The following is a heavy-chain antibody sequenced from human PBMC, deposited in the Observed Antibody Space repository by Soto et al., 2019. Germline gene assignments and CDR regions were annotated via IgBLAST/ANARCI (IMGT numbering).Heavy chain of an antibody. D-gene: IGHD6-6*01. CDR1: GYTFTSYD. CDR2: MNPNSGNT. J-gene: IGHJ5*02. V-gene: IGHV1-8*01. CDR3: ARGGYSSSSVNNWFDP. Sequence: ASVKVSCKASGYTFTSYDINWVRQATGQGLEWMGWMNPNSGNTGYAQKFQGRVTMTRNTSISTAYMELSSLRSEDTAVYYCARGGYSSSSVNNWFDPWGQGTLVTVSS.